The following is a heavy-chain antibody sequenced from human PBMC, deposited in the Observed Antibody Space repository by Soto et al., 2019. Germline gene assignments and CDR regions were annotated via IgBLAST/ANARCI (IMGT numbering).Heavy chain of an antibody. V-gene: IGHV1-18*01. CDR2: ISAYNGNT. CDR1: GYTFTSYG. CDR3: ARESRSSYDFWSGYPKGLGRYFDY. J-gene: IGHJ4*02. Sequence: ASVKVSCKASGYTFTSYGISWVRQAPGQGLEWMGWISAYNGNTNYAQKLQGRVTMTTDTSTSTAYMELRSLRSDDTAVYYCARESRSSYDFWSGYPKGLGRYFDYWGQGTLVTVSS. D-gene: IGHD3-3*01.